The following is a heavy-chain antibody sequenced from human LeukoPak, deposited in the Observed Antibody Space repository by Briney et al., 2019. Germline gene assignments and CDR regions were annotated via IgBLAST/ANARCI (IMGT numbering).Heavy chain of an antibody. D-gene: IGHD2-2*01. J-gene: IGHJ4*02. CDR3: AKDGSCSSTSCYLGY. Sequence: GGSLRLSCAASGFTFSSYAMSWVRQAPGKGLEWVSAISGSGGSTYYADSVKGRFTIFRDNSKNTLYLQMNSLRAKDTAVYYCAKDGSCSSTSCYLGYWGQGTLLTVSS. V-gene: IGHV3-23*01. CDR1: GFTFSSYA. CDR2: ISGSGGST.